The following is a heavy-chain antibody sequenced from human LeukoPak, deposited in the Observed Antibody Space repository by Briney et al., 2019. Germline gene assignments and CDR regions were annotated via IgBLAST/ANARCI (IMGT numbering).Heavy chain of an antibody. CDR3: ARLPLDIVVVPAAPWTFDY. Sequence: GGSLRLSCAASGFTFSSYWMSWVRQAPGKGLEWVANIKQDGSGKYYVDSVKGRFTISRDNAKNSLYLQMNSLRAEDTAVYYCARLPLDIVVVPAAPWTFDYWGQGTLVTVSS. V-gene: IGHV3-7*01. J-gene: IGHJ4*02. CDR2: IKQDGSGK. CDR1: GFTFSSYW. D-gene: IGHD2-2*01.